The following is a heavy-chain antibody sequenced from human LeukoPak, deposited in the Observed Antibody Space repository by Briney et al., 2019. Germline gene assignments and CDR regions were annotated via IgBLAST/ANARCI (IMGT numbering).Heavy chain of an antibody. J-gene: IGHJ4*02. D-gene: IGHD2-2*01. CDR3: ARSLRGYCSSTSCYGMTDY. CDR2: ISYDGSNK. CDR1: GFTFSSYA. V-gene: IGHV3-30-3*01. Sequence: GGSLRLSCAASGFTFSSYAMHWVRQAPGKGLEWVAVISYDGSNKYYADSVKGRFTISRGNSKNTLYLQMNSLRAEDTAVYYCARSLRGYCSSTSCYGMTDYWGQGTLVTVSS.